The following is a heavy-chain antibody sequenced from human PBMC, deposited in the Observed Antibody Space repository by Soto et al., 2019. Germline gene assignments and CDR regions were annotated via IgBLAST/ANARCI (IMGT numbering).Heavy chain of an antibody. CDR3: ARNPRGYSGYDAFDI. V-gene: IGHV4-34*01. CDR2: INHSGST. D-gene: IGHD5-12*01. J-gene: IGHJ3*02. Sequence: SETLSLTCAVYGGSFSGYYWSWIRQRPGKGLEWIGEINHSGSTTYNPYLKSRVTITVDTSKNQFSLKLSSVTAADTAVYYCARNPRGYSGYDAFDIWGQGTMVTVSS. CDR1: GGSFSGYY.